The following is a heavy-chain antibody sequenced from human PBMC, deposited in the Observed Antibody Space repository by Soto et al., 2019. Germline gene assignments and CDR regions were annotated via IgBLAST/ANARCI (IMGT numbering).Heavy chain of an antibody. CDR3: ASSWLEYEECGGTSQSFDY. V-gene: IGHV4-59*08. CDR1: GGSISSYY. Sequence: QVQLQESGPGLVKPSETLSLTCTVSGGSISSYYWSWIRQPPGKGLEWIGYISYGGTTNYNPSLKCRVSIAVDTSKFQFSLKLSSVTAADTAVYYCASSWLEYEECGGTSQSFDYWGQGALVTVSS. J-gene: IGHJ4*02. D-gene: IGHD3-3*01. CDR2: ISYGGTT.